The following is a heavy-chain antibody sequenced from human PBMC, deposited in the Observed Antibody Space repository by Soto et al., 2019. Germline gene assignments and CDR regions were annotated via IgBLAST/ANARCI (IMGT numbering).Heavy chain of an antibody. CDR3: AHTGQWLTSQNWFDP. D-gene: IGHD6-19*01. V-gene: IGHV2-5*02. CDR2: IYWDDDK. CDR1: GFALSTSGVG. Sequence: QITLKESGPTLVKPTQTLTLTCTFSGFALSTSGVGVGWIRQPPGKALEWLALIYWDDDKRYSPSLKSRLTITKDPSKNQVVLTMTNMDPVDTATYYRAHTGQWLTSQNWFDPWGQGTLVTVSS. J-gene: IGHJ5*02.